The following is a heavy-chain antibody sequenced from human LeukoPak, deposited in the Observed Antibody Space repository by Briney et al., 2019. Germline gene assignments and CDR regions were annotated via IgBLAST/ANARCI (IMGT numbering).Heavy chain of an antibody. D-gene: IGHD6-13*01. Sequence: SETLSLTCTLSGGSISSYYCSWIRQPPGKVRDWIGYIYYSVSTNYNPSLKSGFTISVYTSKNQFSLKLSSVPAADTAVYYCAGERIAAAGNPYFAYWGQGTLVTVSS. CDR3: AGERIAAAGNPYFAY. V-gene: IGHV4-59*08. J-gene: IGHJ4*02. CDR2: IYYSVST. CDR1: GGSISSYY.